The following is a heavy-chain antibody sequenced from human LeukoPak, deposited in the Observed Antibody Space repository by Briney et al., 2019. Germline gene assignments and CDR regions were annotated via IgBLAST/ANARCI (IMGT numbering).Heavy chain of an antibody. CDR1: GGSISSGSYY. J-gene: IGHJ5*02. Sequence: SETLSLTCTVSGGSISSGSYYWSWIRQPAGKGLEWIGRIYTSGSTNYNPSLKGRVTISVDTSKNQFSLKLSSVTAADTAVYYCARDSSDAPGWYGTGWFDPWGQGTLVTVSS. CDR2: IYTSGST. D-gene: IGHD6-19*01. V-gene: IGHV4-61*02. CDR3: ARDSSDAPGWYGTGWFDP.